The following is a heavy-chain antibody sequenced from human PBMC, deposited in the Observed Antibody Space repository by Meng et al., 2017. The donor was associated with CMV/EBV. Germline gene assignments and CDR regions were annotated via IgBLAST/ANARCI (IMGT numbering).Heavy chain of an antibody. CDR3: ARSQYDFWSGRTYYFDY. J-gene: IGHJ4*02. CDR1: GGSISSYY. D-gene: IGHD3-3*01. CDR2: INSDGSST. Sequence: GGSLRLSCTVSGGSISSYYWSWIRQPPGKGLVWVSRINSDGSSTSYADSVKGRFTISRDNAKNTLYLQMNSLRAEDTAVYYCARSQYDFWSGRTYYFDYWGQGTLVTVSS. V-gene: IGHV3-74*01.